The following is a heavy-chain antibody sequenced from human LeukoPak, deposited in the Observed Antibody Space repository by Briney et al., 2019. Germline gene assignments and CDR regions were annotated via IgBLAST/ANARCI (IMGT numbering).Heavy chain of an antibody. CDR3: ARVTRSSGWYSCLDY. J-gene: IGHJ4*02. CDR2: ISAYNGNT. V-gene: IGHV1-18*01. CDR1: GYTFTSYG. Sequence: ASVKVSCKASGYTFTSYGISWVRQAPGQGLEWMGWISAYNGNTNYAQKLQGRVTMTTDTSTSTAYMELRSLRSDDTAVYYCARVTRSSGWYSCLDYWGQGTLVTVSS. D-gene: IGHD6-19*01.